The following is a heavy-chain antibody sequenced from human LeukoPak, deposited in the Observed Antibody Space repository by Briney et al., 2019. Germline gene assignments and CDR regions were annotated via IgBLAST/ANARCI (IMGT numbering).Heavy chain of an antibody. V-gene: IGHV1-69*06. J-gene: IGHJ6*03. D-gene: IGHD3-10*01. CDR1: GGTFSSYA. CDR3: ARDLHRVVVRGVPHYYYYMDV. CDR2: IIPIFGTA. Sequence: SVKVSCKASGGTFSSYAISWVRQAPGQGLEWMGGIIPIFGTANYAQKFQGRVTITADKSTSTAYMELRSLRSDDTAVYYCARDLHRVVVRGVPHYYYYMDVWGKGTTVTISS.